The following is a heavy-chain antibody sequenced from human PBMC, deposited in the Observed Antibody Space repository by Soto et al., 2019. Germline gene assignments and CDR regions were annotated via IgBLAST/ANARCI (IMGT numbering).Heavy chain of an antibody. CDR3: ASSGAGSGDY. Sequence: SETLSLTCTVSGGSMSGYSWSWIRQPPGRGLEWIGHISNSGTANYNPSLKSRVTMSVDTSKNQISLKVTSVTAADTAVYYCASSGAGSGDYWGQGTLVTISS. J-gene: IGHJ4*02. CDR1: GGSMSGYS. D-gene: IGHD3-10*01. V-gene: IGHV4-59*01. CDR2: ISNSGTA.